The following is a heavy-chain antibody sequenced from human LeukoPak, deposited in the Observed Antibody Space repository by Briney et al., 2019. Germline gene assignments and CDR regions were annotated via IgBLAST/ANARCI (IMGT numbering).Heavy chain of an antibody. V-gene: IGHV3-23*01. CDR1: GFTFSNYA. CDR2: FSGSGRNT. J-gene: IGHJ4*02. CDR3: ARDLGIAARPVFDQ. Sequence: GGSLRLPCAASGFTFSNYAMNWVRQAPGKGLEWVSTFSGSGRNTYYADSVEGRFTISRDDSKNTLYLQMDSLRAEDTAVYYCARDLGIAARPVFDQWGQGTLVTVSS. D-gene: IGHD6-6*01.